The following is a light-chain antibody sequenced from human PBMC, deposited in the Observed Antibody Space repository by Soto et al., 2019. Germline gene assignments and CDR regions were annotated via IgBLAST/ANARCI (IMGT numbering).Light chain of an antibody. Sequence: DIPMTQSPSTLSASVGDRVTITCRASQSISSWLAWYQQKPGKAPKLLLYDASSLASGVPSRFSGSGSGTEFTLTISSLQPDDFAAYYCQQYNSYPYTFGQGTKLEIK. V-gene: IGKV1-5*01. CDR3: QQYNSYPYT. J-gene: IGKJ2*01. CDR1: QSISSW. CDR2: DAS.